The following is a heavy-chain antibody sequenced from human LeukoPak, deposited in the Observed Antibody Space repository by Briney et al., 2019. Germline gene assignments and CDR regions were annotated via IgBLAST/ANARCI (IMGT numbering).Heavy chain of an antibody. CDR1: GYTFTSYY. V-gene: IGHV1-46*01. Sequence: ASVKVSCKASGYTFTSYYMHWVRQAPGQGLEWMGLINPTGGSTGYAQKLQGRVTMTTDTSTSTAYMELRSLRSDDTAVYYCARVAYSSGWSYYYYYYMDVWGKGTTVTVSS. J-gene: IGHJ6*03. CDR3: ARVAYSSGWSYYYYYYMDV. D-gene: IGHD6-19*01. CDR2: INPTGGST.